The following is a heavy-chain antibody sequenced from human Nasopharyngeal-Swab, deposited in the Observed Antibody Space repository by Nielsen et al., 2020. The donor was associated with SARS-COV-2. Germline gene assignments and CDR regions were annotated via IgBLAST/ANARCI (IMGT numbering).Heavy chain of an antibody. J-gene: IGHJ4*02. Sequence: SETLSLTCTVSGGSISSYYWSWIRQPPGKGLEWIGYIYYSGSTNYNPSLKSRVTISVDTSKNQFSLKPSSVTAADTAVYYCARGTTIFGVVITPFDYWGQGTLVTVSS. CDR1: GGSISSYY. CDR3: ARGTTIFGVVITPFDY. CDR2: IYYSGST. D-gene: IGHD3-3*01. V-gene: IGHV4-59*13.